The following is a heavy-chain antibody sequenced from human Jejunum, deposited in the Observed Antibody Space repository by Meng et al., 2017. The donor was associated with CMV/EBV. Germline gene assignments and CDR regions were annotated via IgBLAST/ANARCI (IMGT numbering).Heavy chain of an antibody. CDR2: IDYSGAN. J-gene: IGHJ4*02. D-gene: IGHD6-19*01. CDR1: GGSISNNNYY. CDR3: ARARPQYGGGWYSDYFDY. V-gene: IGHV4-39*07. Sequence: QRQLQRQGPGLVKPSETLSLTCTVSGGSISNNNYYWGWIRQPPGKGLEWIGSIDYSGANYYSPSLKSRLTISGDTSKNQFSLKLRSVTAADTAVYYCARARPQYGGGWYSDYFDYWGQGTLVTVSS.